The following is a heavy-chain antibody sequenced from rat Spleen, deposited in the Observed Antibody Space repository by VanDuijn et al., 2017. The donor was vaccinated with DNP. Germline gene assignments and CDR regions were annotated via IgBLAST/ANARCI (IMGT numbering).Heavy chain of an antibody. CDR1: GFTFSDYY. Sequence: EVQLVESGGGLVQPGRSLKLSCAPSGFTFSDYYMAWVRQAPTKGLEWVASISTSGGSTYYRDSVKGRFTVSRDNAKSTLYLQMDSLGSEDTATYYCATHDWDYWGQGVMVTVSS. CDR2: ISTSGGST. D-gene: IGHD1-7*01. CDR3: ATHDWDY. J-gene: IGHJ2*01. V-gene: IGHV5-25*01.